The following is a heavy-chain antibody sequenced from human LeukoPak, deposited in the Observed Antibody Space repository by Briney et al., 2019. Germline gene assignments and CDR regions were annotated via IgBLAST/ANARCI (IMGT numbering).Heavy chain of an antibody. J-gene: IGHJ4*02. Sequence: PGGSLRLSCAASGFTFSSYSMNWVRQAPGKGLEWVSAISSDSTYIYYADSLKGQFTISRDNARNSLFLQMNSLRAEDTAVYYCARDRSRVSDYWGQGTLVTVSS. CDR3: ARDRSRVSDY. CDR2: ISSDSTYI. CDR1: GFTFSSYS. V-gene: IGHV3-21*01.